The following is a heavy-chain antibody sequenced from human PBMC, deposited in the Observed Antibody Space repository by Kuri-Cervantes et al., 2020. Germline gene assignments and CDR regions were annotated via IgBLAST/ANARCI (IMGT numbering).Heavy chain of an antibody. CDR2: IKQGGSEQ. V-gene: IGHV3-7*01. CDR1: GFIFNDFW. D-gene: IGHD3/OR15-3a*01. J-gene: IGHJ4*02. CDR3: ARERAGTGYSMVCY. Sequence: GGSLRLSCAASGFIFNDFWMNWVRQAPGKGLEWVANIKQGGSEQYYLDSVKGRFTFSRDNAKNSLYLQMNSLRAEDTAVYYCARERAGTGYSMVCYWGQGTLVTVSS.